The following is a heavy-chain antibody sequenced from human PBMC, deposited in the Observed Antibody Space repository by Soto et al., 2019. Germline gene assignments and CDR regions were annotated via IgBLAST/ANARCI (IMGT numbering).Heavy chain of an antibody. J-gene: IGHJ4*02. Sequence: QLQLQESGPGLVKPSETLSLTCTVSGGSISSSSYYWGWIRQPPGKGLEWIGSIYYSGSTYYNPSLKSRVTIAVDTSKHQFSLRLSYVTAADTAVYYCARVLRYFDWLQEAFDYWGQGTLVTVSS. CDR1: GGSISSSSYY. CDR3: ARVLRYFDWLQEAFDY. V-gene: IGHV4-39*01. CDR2: IYYSGST. D-gene: IGHD3-9*01.